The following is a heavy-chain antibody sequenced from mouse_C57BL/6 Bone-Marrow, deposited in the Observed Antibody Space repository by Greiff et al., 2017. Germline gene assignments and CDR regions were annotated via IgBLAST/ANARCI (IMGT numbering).Heavy chain of an antibody. D-gene: IGHD1-1*01. Sequence: QVQLQQPGAELVMPGASVKLSCKASGYTFTGYWMHWVKQRPGQGLEWIGEIDPSDSYTNYNQKFKGKSTLTVDKSSSTAYMQLSSLTSEDSAVYYCARAVIYYYGRGFAYWGQGTLVTVSA. CDR2: IDPSDSYT. CDR3: ARAVIYYYGRGFAY. CDR1: GYTFTGYW. V-gene: IGHV1-69*01. J-gene: IGHJ3*01.